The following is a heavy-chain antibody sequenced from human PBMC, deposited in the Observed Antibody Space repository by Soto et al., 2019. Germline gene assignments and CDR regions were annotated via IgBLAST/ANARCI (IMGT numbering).Heavy chain of an antibody. CDR2: MNPNSGNT. V-gene: IGHV1-8*01. CDR3: ARESVYYDFWTRTAFDP. J-gene: IGHJ5*02. Sequence: ASVKVSCKASGYTFTSYDINWVRQATGQGLEWMGWMNPNSGNTGYAQKFQGRVTMTRNTSISKAYMELSSLRSEDTAVYYCARESVYYDFWTRTAFDPWGQGTLVTVSS. D-gene: IGHD3-3*01. CDR1: GYTFTSYD.